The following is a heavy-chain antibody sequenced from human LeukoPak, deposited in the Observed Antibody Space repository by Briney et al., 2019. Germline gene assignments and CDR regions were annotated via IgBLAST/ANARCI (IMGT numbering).Heavy chain of an antibody. CDR1: GYTFTSYA. CDR3: AREIQLWLRSPSSTFDY. J-gene: IGHJ4*02. CDR2: INTNTENP. D-gene: IGHD5-18*01. V-gene: IGHV7-4-1*02. Sequence: ASVKVSCKASGYTFTSYAMNWVRQAPGQGLEWMGWINTNTENPTYAQGFTGRFVFSLDTSVSTAYLQISSLKAEDTAVYYCAREIQLWLRSPSSTFDYWGQGTLVTVSS.